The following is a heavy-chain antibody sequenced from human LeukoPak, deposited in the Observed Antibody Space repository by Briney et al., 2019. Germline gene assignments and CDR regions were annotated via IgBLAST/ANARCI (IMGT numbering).Heavy chain of an antibody. V-gene: IGHV1-69*06. CDR3: ARARGDTAMDYYFDY. Sequence: GASVKVSCKASGGTFSSYAISWVRQAPGQGLEWMGGIIPIFGTANYAQKFQGRVTITADKSTSTAYKELSSLRSEDTAVYYCARARGDTAMDYYFDYWGQGTLVTVSS. CDR2: IIPIFGTA. D-gene: IGHD5-18*01. CDR1: GGTFSSYA. J-gene: IGHJ4*02.